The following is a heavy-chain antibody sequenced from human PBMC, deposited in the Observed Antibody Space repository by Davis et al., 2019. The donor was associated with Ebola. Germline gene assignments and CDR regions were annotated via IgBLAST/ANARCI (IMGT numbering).Heavy chain of an antibody. CDR1: GGSISSSSYY. V-gene: IGHV4-39*07. CDR3: ARGRGMATLTFDY. J-gene: IGHJ4*02. CDR2: IYYSGST. Sequence: SETLSLTCTVSGGSISSSSYYWGWIRQPPGKGLEWVGSIYYSGSTNYNPSLKSRVTISVDTSKNQFSLKLSSVTAADTAVYYCARGRGMATLTFDYWGQGTLVTVSS. D-gene: IGHD5-24*01.